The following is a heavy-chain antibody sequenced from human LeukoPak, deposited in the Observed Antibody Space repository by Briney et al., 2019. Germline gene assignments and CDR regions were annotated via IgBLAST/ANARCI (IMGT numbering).Heavy chain of an antibody. V-gene: IGHV3-30*18. CDR1: GFSFYNSW. CDR3: AKALGSYPESRYADY. Sequence: PGGSLRLSCAASGFSFYNSWMHWVRQVPGKGLEWVTVISDDGATKYYGDSVKGRFTVSRDDSYNTLYLQMSSLRVEDTAVYFCAKALGSYPESRYADYWGQGALVTVSS. D-gene: IGHD1-26*01. CDR2: ISDDGATK. J-gene: IGHJ4*02.